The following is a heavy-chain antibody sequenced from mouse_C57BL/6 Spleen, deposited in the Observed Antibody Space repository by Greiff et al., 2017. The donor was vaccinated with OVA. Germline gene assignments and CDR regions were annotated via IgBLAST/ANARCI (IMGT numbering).Heavy chain of an antibody. D-gene: IGHD6-1*01. Sequence: QVQLQQSGAELVKPGASVKMSCKASGYTFTSYWINWVQQRPGQGLEWIGDIYPGSGSTKYNEKFKSKATLTVDTSSSTAYLQLSSRTSEDSAVYYCSRGRVDYWGQGTTLTVSS. CDR2: IYPGSGST. CDR1: GYTFTSYW. CDR3: SRGRVDY. J-gene: IGHJ2*01. V-gene: IGHV1-55*01.